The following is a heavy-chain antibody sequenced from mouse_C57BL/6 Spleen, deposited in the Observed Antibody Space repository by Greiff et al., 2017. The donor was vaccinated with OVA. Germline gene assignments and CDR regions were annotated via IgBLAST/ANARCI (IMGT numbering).Heavy chain of an antibody. D-gene: IGHD4-1*01. J-gene: IGHJ1*03. Sequence: EVQLQQSGTVLARPGASVKMSCKTSGYTFTSYWMHWVKQRPGQGLEWIGAIYPGNSDTSYNQKLKGKAKLTAVTSASTAYMELSSLTNEDSAVYYCTRAGTGTRYFGVWGTGTTVTVSS. V-gene: IGHV1-5*01. CDR2: IYPGNSDT. CDR3: TRAGTGTRYFGV. CDR1: GYTFTSYW.